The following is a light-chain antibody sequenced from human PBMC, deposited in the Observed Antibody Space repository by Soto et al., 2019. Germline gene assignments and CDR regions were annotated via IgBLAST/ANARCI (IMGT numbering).Light chain of an antibody. CDR2: GAS. Sequence: EIVMTQSPVTLSVSPGERVTLSCRASQSISSNLAWYQQKPGQAPRLLMYGASTRATGIPARFSGSGSETEFTLTISSLQSEDFAVYYCQQYNNWPGWAFGQGTKVE. CDR1: QSISSN. V-gene: IGKV3-15*01. J-gene: IGKJ1*01. CDR3: QQYNNWPGWA.